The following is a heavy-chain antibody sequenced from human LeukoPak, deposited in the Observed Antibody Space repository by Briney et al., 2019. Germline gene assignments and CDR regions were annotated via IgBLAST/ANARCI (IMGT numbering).Heavy chain of an antibody. CDR2: INSDGSNT. J-gene: IGHJ4*02. V-gene: IGHV3-74*01. D-gene: IGHD2-2*01. CDR1: GFTFSTYW. CDR3: ARDRPFCSSTSCPPSLDY. Sequence: GGSLRLSCAASGFTFSTYWMHWVRQAPEKGLVWVSRINSDGSNTDYADSVKGRFTISRDNAKNTLYLQMNRLRAEDTAVYYCARDRPFCSSTSCPPSLDYWGQGTLVTVSS.